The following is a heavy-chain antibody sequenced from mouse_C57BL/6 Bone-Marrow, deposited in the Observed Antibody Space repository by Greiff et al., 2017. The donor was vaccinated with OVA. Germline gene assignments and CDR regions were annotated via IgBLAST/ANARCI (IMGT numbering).Heavy chain of an antibody. J-gene: IGHJ2*01. CDR3: ARWDGYSRYYFDY. V-gene: IGHV1-53*01. CDR2: INPSNGGT. D-gene: IGHD2-3*01. Sequence: QVQLQQPGTELVKPGASVKLSCKASGYTFTSYWMHWVKQRPGQGLEWIGNINPSNGGTNYNEKFKSKATLTVDKSSSTAYMQLSSLTSEDSAVYYGARWDGYSRYYFDYWGQGTTLTVSS. CDR1: GYTFTSYW.